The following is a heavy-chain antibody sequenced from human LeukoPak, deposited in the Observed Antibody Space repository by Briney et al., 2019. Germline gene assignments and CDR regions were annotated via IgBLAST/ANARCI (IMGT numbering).Heavy chain of an antibody. CDR3: ARDRSDYYGSGNYWVY. CDR2: MSYDGSNK. J-gene: IGHJ4*02. D-gene: IGHD3-10*01. Sequence: ERSLRLSCAASGFTFRNYGMHWVRQAPGKGLEWVAVMSYDGSNKYYADSVKGRFTISRDNSKNTLYLQMNSLRAEDTAVYYCARDRSDYYGSGNYWVYWGQGTLVTVSS. V-gene: IGHV3-30*19. CDR1: GFTFRNYG.